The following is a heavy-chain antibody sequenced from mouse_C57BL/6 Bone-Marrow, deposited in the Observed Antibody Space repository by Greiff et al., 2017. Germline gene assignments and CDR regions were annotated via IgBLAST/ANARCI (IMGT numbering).Heavy chain of an antibody. V-gene: IGHV1-54*01. J-gene: IGHJ1*03. CDR3: AREADGYSWYFDV. CDR1: GYAFTNYL. Sequence: QVQLQQSGAELVRPGTSVKVSCKASGYAFTNYLIEWVKQRPGQGLEWIGVINPGSGGTNYNEKFKGKATLTADKSSSTAYMQLSSLTSEDSAVYFCAREADGYSWYFDVWGTGTTVTVSS. CDR2: INPGSGGT. D-gene: IGHD2-3*01.